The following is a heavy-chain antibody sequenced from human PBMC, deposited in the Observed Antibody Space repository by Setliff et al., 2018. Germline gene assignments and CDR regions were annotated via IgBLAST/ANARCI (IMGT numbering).Heavy chain of an antibody. D-gene: IGHD2-2*03. V-gene: IGHV4-4*08. CDR3: VRVEAGYCSSTSCYVVGAFDI. Sequence: SETLSLTCTVSGGSISSNYWSWVRQPPGKGLEWIGYIYTSGSTNYNPSLKSRGTISVDTSRNRFSLKLSSVTAADTAVYYCVRVEAGYCSSTSCYVVGAFDIWGQGTMGTVSS. CDR1: GGSISSNY. J-gene: IGHJ3*02. CDR2: IYTSGST.